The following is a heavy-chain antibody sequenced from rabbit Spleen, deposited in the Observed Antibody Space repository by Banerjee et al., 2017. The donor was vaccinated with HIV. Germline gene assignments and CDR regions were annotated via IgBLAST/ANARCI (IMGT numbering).Heavy chain of an antibody. CDR3: ARDLVGVIGWNFYL. CDR2: INAATGKP. CDR1: GFSFGDRDV. V-gene: IGHV1S45*01. Sequence: QEQLVESGGGLVQPTGSLTLTCKASGFSFGDRDVMCWVRQAPGKGLKWIACINAATGKPVYATWAKGRFTISRTSSTTVTLRMTSLTAADGAAYFCARDLVGVIGWNFYLWGPGTLVTVS. J-gene: IGHJ6*01. D-gene: IGHD1-1*01.